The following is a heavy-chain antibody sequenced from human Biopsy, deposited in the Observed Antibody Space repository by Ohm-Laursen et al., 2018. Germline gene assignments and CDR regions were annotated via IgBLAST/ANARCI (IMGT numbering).Heavy chain of an antibody. D-gene: IGHD2-2*01. J-gene: IGHJ4*02. CDR2: ISYTGGI. V-gene: IGHV4-59*07. Sequence: SDTLSLTCTVSGGSISGYHWSWIRKSPGKGLEWLAYISYTGGITSNPSLNGRATLSLDTFKNQFSLRLIYVIAADTAVYYCARMPHFDYWGQGILVTVSS. CDR3: ARMPHFDY. CDR1: GGSISGYH.